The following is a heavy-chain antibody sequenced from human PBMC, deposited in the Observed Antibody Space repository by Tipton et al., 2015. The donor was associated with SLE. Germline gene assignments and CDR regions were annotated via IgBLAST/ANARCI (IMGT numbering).Heavy chain of an antibody. Sequence: TLSLTCAVYGGSFSGYYWSWIRQPPEKGLEWIGEINHSGSTNYNPSLKSRVTISVDTSKNQFSLKLSSVTAADTAVYYCARDPRGGDAFDIWGQGTMVTVSS. CDR1: GGSFSGYY. J-gene: IGHJ3*02. CDR3: ARDPRGGDAFDI. D-gene: IGHD3-10*01. V-gene: IGHV4-34*01. CDR2: INHSGST.